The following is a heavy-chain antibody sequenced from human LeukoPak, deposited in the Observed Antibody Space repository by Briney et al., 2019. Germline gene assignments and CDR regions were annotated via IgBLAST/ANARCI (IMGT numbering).Heavy chain of an antibody. V-gene: IGHV1-3*01. Sequence: ASVKVSCTASGYTFTSYAIHWVRQAPGQRLEWMGWINAGNGNTKYSQKFQGRVTITRDTSASTAYMELSSLRSEDTAVYYCANAEGAYGDYQGDYYGMDVWGQGTTVTVSS. D-gene: IGHD4-17*01. CDR1: GYTFTSYA. CDR3: ANAEGAYGDYQGDYYGMDV. J-gene: IGHJ6*02. CDR2: INAGNGNT.